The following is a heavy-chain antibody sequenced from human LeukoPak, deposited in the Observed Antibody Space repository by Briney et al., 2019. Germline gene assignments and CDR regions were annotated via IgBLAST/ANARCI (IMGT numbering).Heavy chain of an antibody. CDR2: IYSGGST. D-gene: IGHD3-22*01. CDR3: AKAVPLIVVVINYFDY. CDR1: GFTVSSYY. V-gene: IGHV3-53*01. J-gene: IGHJ4*02. Sequence: GGSLRLSCAVSGFTVSSYYMSWVRQSLGKGLEWVSVIYSGGSTYYADSVKGRFTISRDNSKNTLYLQMNSLRAQDTAVYYCAKAVPLIVVVINYFDYWGQGTLVTVSS.